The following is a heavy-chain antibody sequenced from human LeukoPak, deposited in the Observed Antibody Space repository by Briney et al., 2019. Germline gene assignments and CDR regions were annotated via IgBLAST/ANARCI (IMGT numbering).Heavy chain of an antibody. CDR3: ARGETMTNSFDY. CDR1: GYTFTSYD. D-gene: IGHD2-8*01. Sequence: ASVKVSCKASGYTFTSYDINWVRQATGQGLEWMGWMNPNSGNTGYAQKFQGRVTMTRNTSISTAYMELSSLRPEDTAVYYCARGETMTNSFDYWGQGTLVTVSS. J-gene: IGHJ4*02. CDR2: MNPNSGNT. V-gene: IGHV1-8*01.